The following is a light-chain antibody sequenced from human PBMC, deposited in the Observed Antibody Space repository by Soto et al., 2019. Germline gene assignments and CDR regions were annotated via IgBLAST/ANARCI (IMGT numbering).Light chain of an antibody. CDR2: GAS. CDR3: QQYNNRPPIT. J-gene: IGKJ5*01. V-gene: IGKV3D-15*01. CDR1: QSVGSN. Sequence: EIVMTQSPVTVSVSPGESATLSCRASQSVGSNLAWYQQRPGQAPRLLIYGASTRATGIPVRSSGSGSGTEFTLTISGLQSEDFGVYLCQQYNNRPPITFGQGTRLEIK.